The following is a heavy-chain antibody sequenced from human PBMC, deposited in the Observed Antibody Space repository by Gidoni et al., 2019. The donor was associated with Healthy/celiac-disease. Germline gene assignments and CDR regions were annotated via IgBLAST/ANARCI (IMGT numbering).Heavy chain of an antibody. CDR3: ARDNIVVVPAAPENWFDP. D-gene: IGHD2-2*01. Sequence: QVQLQESGPGLVTPSETLSLTCPVSGYSISSGYYWGWIRQPPGKGLEWIGSIYHSGSTYYNPSLKSRVTISVDTSKNQFSLKLSSVTAADTAVYDCARDNIVVVPAAPENWFDPWGQGTLVTVSS. J-gene: IGHJ5*02. V-gene: IGHV4-38-2*02. CDR2: IYHSGST. CDR1: GYSISSGYY.